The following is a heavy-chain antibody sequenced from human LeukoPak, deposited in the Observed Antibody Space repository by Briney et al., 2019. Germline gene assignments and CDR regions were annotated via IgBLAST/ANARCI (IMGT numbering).Heavy chain of an antibody. J-gene: IGHJ4*02. Sequence: SETLSLTCTVSGYSISSGYYWSWIRQPAGKGLEWIGRIYTSGSTHYNPSLKSRVTISVDTSKNQFSQKLSSVTAADTAVYYCARGTLDDDYVWGSYRYNYLPVDYWGQGTLVTVSS. V-gene: IGHV4-61*02. D-gene: IGHD3-16*02. CDR2: IYTSGST. CDR1: GYSISSGYY. CDR3: ARGTLDDDYVWGSYRYNYLPVDY.